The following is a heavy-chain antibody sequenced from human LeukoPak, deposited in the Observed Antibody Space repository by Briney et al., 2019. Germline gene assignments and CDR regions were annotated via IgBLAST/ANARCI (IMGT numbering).Heavy chain of an antibody. CDR3: ARFYGDYEGYYFDY. Sequence: GGSLRLSCAASGFTFSSYWMSWVRQAPGKGLEWVANIKQDGSEKYYVDSVKGRFTISRDNAKNSLYLQMNSLRAEDTAVYYCARFYGDYEGYYFDYWGQGTLVTVSS. J-gene: IGHJ4*02. V-gene: IGHV3-7*03. CDR1: GFTFSSYW. CDR2: IKQDGSEK. D-gene: IGHD4-17*01.